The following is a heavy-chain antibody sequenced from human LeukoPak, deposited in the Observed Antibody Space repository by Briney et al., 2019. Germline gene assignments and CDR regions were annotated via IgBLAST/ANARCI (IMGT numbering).Heavy chain of an antibody. CDR2: IYSGGST. CDR3: ARDYPYYGSGIGAFDI. J-gene: IGHJ3*02. Sequence: GGSLRLSCAASGFTVSSNYMSWVRQAPGKGLEWVSVIYSGGSTYYADSVKGRFTISRDNSKNTLYLQMNSLRAEDTAVYYCARDYPYYGSGIGAFDIWGQGTMVTVSS. D-gene: IGHD3-10*01. CDR1: GFTVSSNY. V-gene: IGHV3-53*01.